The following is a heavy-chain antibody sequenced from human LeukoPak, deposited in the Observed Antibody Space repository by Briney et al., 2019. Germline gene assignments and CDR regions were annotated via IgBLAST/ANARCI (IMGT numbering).Heavy chain of an antibody. CDR2: IYYSGST. D-gene: IGHD4-17*01. CDR3: ARGAGTTVTTKGAFDI. V-gene: IGHV4-59*01. Sequence: SETLSLTCTVSGGSISSYYWSWIRQPPGEGLEWIGYIYYSGSTNYNPSLKSRVTISVDTSKNQFSLKLSSVTAADTAVYYCARGAGTTVTTKGAFDIWGQGTMVTVSS. CDR1: GGSISSYY. J-gene: IGHJ3*02.